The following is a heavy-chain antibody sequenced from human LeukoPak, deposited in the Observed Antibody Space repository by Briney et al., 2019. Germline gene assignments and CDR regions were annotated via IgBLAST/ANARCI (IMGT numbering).Heavy chain of an antibody. D-gene: IGHD5-12*01. CDR1: GFTFSSYW. J-gene: IGHJ4*02. CDR2: IKQDGSEK. CDR3: ARDRGYNGYDVLFDY. V-gene: IGHV3-7*01. Sequence: GGSLRLSCAASGFTFSSYWMSWVRQAPGKGLEWVANIKQDGSEKYYVDSVKGRFTISRDNAKNSLYLQMNSLRAEDTAVYYCARDRGYNGYDVLFDYWGQGTLVTVSS.